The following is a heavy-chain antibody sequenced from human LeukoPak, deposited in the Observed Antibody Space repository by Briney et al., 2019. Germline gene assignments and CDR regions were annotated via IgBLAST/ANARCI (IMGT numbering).Heavy chain of an antibody. Sequence: ASVKVSCKASGYTFTSYYMHWVRQAPGQGLEWMGIINPSGGITTYAQKFQGRVTMTRDMSTSTVYMELSSLRSEDTAVYYCASPQGDTEDYYYMDVWGKGTTVTVSS. CDR2: INPSGGIT. D-gene: IGHD2-21*02. J-gene: IGHJ6*03. V-gene: IGHV1-46*01. CDR1: GYTFTSYY. CDR3: ASPQGDTEDYYYMDV.